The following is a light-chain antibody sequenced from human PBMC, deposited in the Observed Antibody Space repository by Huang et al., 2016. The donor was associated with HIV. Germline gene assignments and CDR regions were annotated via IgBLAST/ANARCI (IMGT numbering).Light chain of an antibody. J-gene: IGKJ5*01. Sequence: DIQMTQSPSSLSASVGDRVTITCQASQDISNYLNWYQQKPGKAPKLLIYDASNLETGVPSRFSGSGSGTDFTFTISSLQPEDIATYYCQQYDNRPSFGQGTRLEMK. CDR1: QDISNY. CDR3: QQYDNRPS. CDR2: DAS. V-gene: IGKV1-33*01.